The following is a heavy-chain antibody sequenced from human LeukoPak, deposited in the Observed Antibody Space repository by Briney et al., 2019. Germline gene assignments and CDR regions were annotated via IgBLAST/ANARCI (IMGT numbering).Heavy chain of an antibody. D-gene: IGHD3-22*01. V-gene: IGHV1-69*04. CDR1: GGTFSSYA. J-gene: IGHJ3*02. Sequence: GSSVKVSCKASGGTFSSYAISWVRQAPGQGLEWMGRIIPIPGIANYAQKFQGRVTITADKSTSTAYMELSSLRSEDTAVYYCARAMYYYDSSGYYYSYAFDIWGQGTMVTVSS. CDR2: IIPIPGIA. CDR3: ARAMYYYDSSGYYYSYAFDI.